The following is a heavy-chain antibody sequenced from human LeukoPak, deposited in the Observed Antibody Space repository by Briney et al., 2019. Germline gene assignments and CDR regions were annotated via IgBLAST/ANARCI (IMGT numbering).Heavy chain of an antibody. CDR1: GGTFSSYA. CDR3: ARSSIAARPHYYYYYMDV. CDR2: IIPIFGTA. V-gene: IGHV1-69*05. D-gene: IGHD6-6*01. Sequence: GSSVKVSCKASGGTFSSYAISWVRQAPGQGLEWMGGIIPIFGTANYAQKFQGRVTITTDESTSTAYMELSSLRSEDTAVYYCARSSIAARPHYYYYYMDVWGKGTTVTVPS. J-gene: IGHJ6*03.